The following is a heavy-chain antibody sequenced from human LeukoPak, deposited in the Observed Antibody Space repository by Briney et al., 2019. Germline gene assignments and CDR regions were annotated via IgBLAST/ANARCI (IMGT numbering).Heavy chain of an antibody. Sequence: GGSQRLSCAASGFTSGFTFSNYAMSWVRQAPGKGVEWVSGITGSGGTTTYADSVKGRLTISRDNSKNVLYLQMNSLRAEDTAVYYCARDSWQWLVEVRNYFDYWGQGTLVTVSS. CDR2: ITGSGGTT. CDR3: ARDSWQWLVEVRNYFDY. J-gene: IGHJ4*02. CDR1: GFTFSNYA. V-gene: IGHV3-23*01. D-gene: IGHD6-19*01.